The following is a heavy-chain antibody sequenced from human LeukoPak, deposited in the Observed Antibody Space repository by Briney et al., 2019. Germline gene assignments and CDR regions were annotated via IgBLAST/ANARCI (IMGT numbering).Heavy chain of an antibody. CDR1: GLTFRTTW. J-gene: IGHJ4*02. D-gene: IGHD1-7*01. V-gene: IGHV3-74*01. Sequence: PGGSLRLSCATSGLTFRTTWMHWVRQAPGKGLMWVSRMNGEGTTTDYADSVKGRFTVSRDYAKNTLFLQMNNLRTEDTALYFCATAGNFRFEYWGQGSLVIVSA. CDR3: ATAGNFRFEY. CDR2: MNGEGTTT.